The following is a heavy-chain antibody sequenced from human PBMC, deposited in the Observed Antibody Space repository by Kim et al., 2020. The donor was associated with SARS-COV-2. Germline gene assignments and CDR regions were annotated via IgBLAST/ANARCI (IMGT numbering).Heavy chain of an antibody. D-gene: IGHD1-20*01. CDR2: INHSGST. V-gene: IGHV4-34*01. CDR1: GGSFSGYY. CDR3: ARGSLGIFPPEEQREGTYYFDY. J-gene: IGHJ4*02. Sequence: SETLSLTCAVYGGSFSGYYWSWIRQPPGKGLEWIGEINHSGSTNYNPSLKSRVTISVDTSKNQFSLKLSSVTAADMAVYYCARGSLGIFPPEEQREGTYYFDYWGQGTLVTVSS.